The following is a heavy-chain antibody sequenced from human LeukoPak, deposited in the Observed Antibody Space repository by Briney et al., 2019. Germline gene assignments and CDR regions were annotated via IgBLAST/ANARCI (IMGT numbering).Heavy chain of an antibody. CDR1: GFTFSSYI. D-gene: IGHD6-13*01. Sequence: PGGSLRLSCAASGFTFSSYIMNWFRQALGEGLEWVSSISSSSDYIYYADSVKGRFTISRDNAKNSLYLQMNSLRAEDTAVYYCARTAIAAAAFYNWFDSWGQGTLVTVSS. J-gene: IGHJ5*01. CDR2: ISSSSDYI. CDR3: ARTAIAAAAFYNWFDS. V-gene: IGHV3-21*01.